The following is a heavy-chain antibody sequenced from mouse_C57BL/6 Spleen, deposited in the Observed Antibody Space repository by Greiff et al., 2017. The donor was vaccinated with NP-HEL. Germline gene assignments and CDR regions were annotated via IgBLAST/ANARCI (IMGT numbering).Heavy chain of an antibody. CDR2: ISDGGSYT. J-gene: IGHJ1*03. CDR1: GFTFSSYA. CDR3: ASYYYGSSSLRYFDV. Sequence: EVMLVESGGGLVKPGGSLKLSCAASGFTFSSYAMSWVRQTPEKRLEWVATISDGGSYTYYPDNVKGRFTISRDNAKNNLYLQMSHLKSEDTAMYYCASYYYGSSSLRYFDVWGTGTTVTVSS. V-gene: IGHV5-4*03. D-gene: IGHD1-1*01.